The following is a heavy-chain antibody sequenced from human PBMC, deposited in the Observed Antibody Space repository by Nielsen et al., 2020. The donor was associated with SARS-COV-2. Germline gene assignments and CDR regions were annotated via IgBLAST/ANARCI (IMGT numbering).Heavy chain of an antibody. V-gene: IGHV3-11*05. D-gene: IGHD2-15*01. CDR1: GFTFSDYY. J-gene: IGHJ6*02. Sequence: GGSLRLSCAASGFTFSDYYMSWIRQAPGKGLEWVSYISSSSSYTNYADSVKGRFTISRDNAKNSLYLQMNSLRAEDTAVYYCARAGIVVVVAYYGMGVWGQGTTVTVSS. CDR3: ARAGIVVVVAYYGMGV. CDR2: ISSSSSYT.